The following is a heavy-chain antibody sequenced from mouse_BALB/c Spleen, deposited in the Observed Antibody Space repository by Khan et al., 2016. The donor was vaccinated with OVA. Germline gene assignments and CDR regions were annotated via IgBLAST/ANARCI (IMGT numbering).Heavy chain of an antibody. CDR3: ASHVTGAFAS. V-gene: IGHV5-6*01. Sequence: EVQLVESGGDLMKPGGSLKLSCAASGFTFSTYGMSWVRQTPDKRLEWVATINSDGYYTYYPDSVQGRFTISRNNAKNTLYLQMSSLKSEDTASYYCASHVTGAFASWGQGTLVTVSA. CDR1: GFTFSTYG. CDR2: INSDGYYT. J-gene: IGHJ3*01. D-gene: IGHD4-1*01.